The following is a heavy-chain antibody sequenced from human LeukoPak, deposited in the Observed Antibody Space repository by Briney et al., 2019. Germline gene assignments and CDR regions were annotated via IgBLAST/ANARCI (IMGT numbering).Heavy chain of an antibody. J-gene: IGHJ4*02. V-gene: IGHV3-11*01. CDR1: GFTFSDYY. Sequence: GGSLRLSCAASGFTFSDYYMSWIRQAPGKGLEWVSYISSSGSTIYYADSVKGRFTISRDNAKNSLYLQMNSLRAEDTAVYYCATGGAYYDILTGYYNSHLGDYWGQGTLVTVSS. CDR3: ATGGAYYDILTGYYNSHLGDY. D-gene: IGHD3-9*01. CDR2: ISSSGSTI.